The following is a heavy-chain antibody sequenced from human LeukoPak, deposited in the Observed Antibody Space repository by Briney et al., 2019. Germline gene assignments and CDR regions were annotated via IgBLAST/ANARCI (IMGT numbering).Heavy chain of an antibody. CDR3: ARDTLIAAPKTGTVTRIGWFDP. J-gene: IGHJ5*02. V-gene: IGHV3-33*01. CDR1: GFTFSNYG. CDR2: IWYDGSYK. Sequence: GGSLRLSCAASGFTFSNYGMHWVRQAPGKGREWVAVIWYDGSYKSYADSVKGRFTISRDNSKNTLFLQMNSLRADDTAVYYCARDTLIAAPKTGTVTRIGWFDPWGQGALVTVSS. D-gene: IGHD6-13*01.